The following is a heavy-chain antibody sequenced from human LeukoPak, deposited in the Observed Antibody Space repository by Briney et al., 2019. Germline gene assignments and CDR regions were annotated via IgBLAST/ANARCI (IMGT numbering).Heavy chain of an antibody. CDR2: IKQDGSEK. V-gene: IGHV3-7*01. Sequence: GGSLRLSCSASGFTLSGHWMSWVRQAPGKGLEWVAIIKQDGSEKYYVDSVKGRFTISRDNAKNSLYLQMTSLTGDDTAVYYCVRGSGLLPASWGQGTLVTISS. D-gene: IGHD2-21*01. J-gene: IGHJ5*02. CDR3: VRGSGLLPAS. CDR1: GFTLSGHW.